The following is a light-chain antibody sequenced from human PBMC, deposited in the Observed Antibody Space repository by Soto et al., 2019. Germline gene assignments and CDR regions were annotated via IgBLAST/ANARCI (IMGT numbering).Light chain of an antibody. V-gene: IGLV2-11*01. CDR1: SSDIGNYDY. J-gene: IGLJ2*01. CDR3: CSYTRSATPVV. CDR2: NVN. Sequence: QSALIQPPSVSGSPGQSVTISCTGTSSDIGNYDYVSWYHQHPGTVPKPMIYNVNTQPSGVPDRFSGSKSGNTVSMTISGLEAEDEADYLCCSYTRSATPVVFGGGTKLTVL.